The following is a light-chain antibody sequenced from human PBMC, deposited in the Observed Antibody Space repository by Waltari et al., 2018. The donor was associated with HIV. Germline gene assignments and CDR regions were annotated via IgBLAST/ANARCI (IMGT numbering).Light chain of an antibody. CDR2: ANT. CDR1: SSNIGAGFE. J-gene: IGLJ1*01. Sequence: QSVLTQPPSVSGAPGQRVTISCTGSSSNIGAGFEVHWYQQLPGTAPKLLRYANTNRPSGVPDRFSGSKSGTSASLAITGLQAEDEADYYCQSYDSSLRGYAFVTGTKVSVL. CDR3: QSYDSSLRGYA. V-gene: IGLV1-40*01.